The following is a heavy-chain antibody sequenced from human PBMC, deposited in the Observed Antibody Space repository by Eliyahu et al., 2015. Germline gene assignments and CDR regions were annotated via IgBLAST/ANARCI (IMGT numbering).Heavy chain of an antibody. J-gene: IGHJ4*02. Sequence: QLQLQESGPGLVKPSETLSXTCXXSGGXISXXSYYWGWIRQPPGKGLEYIGIVYYSGSTYYNPSLKSRVTISVDTSKNQFSLKLSSVTAADTAVYYCTRHFYGAKAGCDYWGQGTLVTVSA. CDR3: TRHFYGAKAGCDY. V-gene: IGHV4-39*01. CDR1: GGXISXXSYY. CDR2: VYYSGST. D-gene: IGHD4-23*01.